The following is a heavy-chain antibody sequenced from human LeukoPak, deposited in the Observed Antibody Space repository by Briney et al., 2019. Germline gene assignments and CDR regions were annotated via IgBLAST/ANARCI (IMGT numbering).Heavy chain of an antibody. V-gene: IGHV1-18*01. J-gene: IGHJ4*02. CDR2: ISAYNGNT. D-gene: IGHD3-22*01. CDR3: SRDLHYYDSTDPSGY. CDR1: GYTFTSYG. Sequence: ASVKVSCEASGYTFTSYGFSWVRQAPGQGLEWMGWISAYNGNTNYAQKLQGRVTMTTDTSTSTAYMELRSLRSDDTAVYYCSRDLHYYDSTDPSGYWGQGTLVTVSS.